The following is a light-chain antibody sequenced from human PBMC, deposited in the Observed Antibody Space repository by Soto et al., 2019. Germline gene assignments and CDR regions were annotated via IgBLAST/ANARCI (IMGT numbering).Light chain of an antibody. Sequence: DIQVTQSPSSLSASVGDRVTITCQTSQSIRRKLAWFQLKPGKAPKFLIYAASSLQSGVPSRFSGSGSERDFTLTISSLQPEDFATYYCQQYNAYPLTFGGGTKVEI. CDR2: AAS. J-gene: IGKJ4*01. CDR1: QSIRRK. CDR3: QQYNAYPLT. V-gene: IGKV1-16*01.